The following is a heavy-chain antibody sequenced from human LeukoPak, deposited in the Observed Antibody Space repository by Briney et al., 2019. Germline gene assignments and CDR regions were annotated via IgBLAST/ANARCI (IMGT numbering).Heavy chain of an antibody. D-gene: IGHD2-2*01. Sequence: PGGSLRLSCAASGFTFSGSAMHWIPQASGKGLQWVGRIRSKANSYAPAYAEPTKVRVTISRDDSKTTAYLQMNSLKTEDAAVYYCTSLTLGYCSSTSCYLVVYWGQGTLVTVSS. CDR1: GFTFSGSA. J-gene: IGHJ4*02. CDR3: TSLTLGYCSSTSCYLVVY. CDR2: IRSKANSYAP. V-gene: IGHV3-73*01.